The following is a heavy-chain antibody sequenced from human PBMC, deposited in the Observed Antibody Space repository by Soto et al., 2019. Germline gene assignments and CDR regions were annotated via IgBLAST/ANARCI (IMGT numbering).Heavy chain of an antibody. CDR1: GAYIDDDC. Sequence: LETLSLTCNVSGAYIDDDCWTWMLQSPGEGLEWIGNICYNGNTKYSPALQSRVTITRDVSKNQFSPSLTSVTASATAVYYGARAPASNLVCDKWGQGTMVTVSS. J-gene: IGHJ3*01. D-gene: IGHD4-4*01. CDR3: ARAPASNLVCDK. CDR2: ICYNGNT. V-gene: IGHV4-59*01.